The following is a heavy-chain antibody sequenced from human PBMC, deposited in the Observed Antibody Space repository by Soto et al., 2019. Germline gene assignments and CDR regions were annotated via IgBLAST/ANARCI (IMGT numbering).Heavy chain of an antibody. CDR3: ARRRYYDFWSGYYPLDY. Sequence: ESGGGLVQPGGSLRLSCAASGFTFSSYSMNWVRQAPGKGLEWVSYISSSSSTIYYADSVKGRFTISRDNAKNSLYLQMNSLRVEDTAVYYCARRRYYDFWSGYYPLDYWGQGTLVTVSS. V-gene: IGHV3-48*01. CDR1: GFTFSSYS. J-gene: IGHJ4*02. D-gene: IGHD3-3*01. CDR2: ISSSSSTI.